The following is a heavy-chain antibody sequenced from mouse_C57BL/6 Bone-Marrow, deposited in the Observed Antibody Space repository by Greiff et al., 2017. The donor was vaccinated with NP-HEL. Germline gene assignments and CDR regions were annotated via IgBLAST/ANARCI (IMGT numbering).Heavy chain of an antibody. D-gene: IGHD1-1*01. CDR2: IHPNSGST. CDR3: ARLLLRSWFAY. J-gene: IGHJ3*01. Sequence: QVQLQQPGAELVKPGASVKLSCKASGYTFTSYWMHWVKQRPGQGLEWIGMIHPNSGSTNYNEKFKSKDTLTVDKSSSTAYMQLSSLTSEGSAVYYCARLLLRSWFAYWGQGTLVTVSA. V-gene: IGHV1-64*01. CDR1: GYTFTSYW.